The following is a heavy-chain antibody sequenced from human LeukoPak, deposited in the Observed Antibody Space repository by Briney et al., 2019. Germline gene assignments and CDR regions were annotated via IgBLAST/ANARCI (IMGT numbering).Heavy chain of an antibody. CDR1: GVTFSSYA. J-gene: IGHJ4*02. CDR2: FTGSGDTT. CDR3: ATDMVREYDY. Sequence: GGSLRLSCAASGVTFSSYAMSWVRQAPGKGREWVSTFTGSGDTTYYADSVKGRFTISRDNSKKKLYLQMNSLRAEDTAIYYCATDMVREYDYWGQGTLVTVSS. V-gene: IGHV3-23*01. D-gene: IGHD3-10*01.